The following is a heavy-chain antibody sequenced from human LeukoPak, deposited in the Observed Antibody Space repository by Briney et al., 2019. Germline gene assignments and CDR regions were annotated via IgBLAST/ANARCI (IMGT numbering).Heavy chain of an antibody. CDR2: ISSSSSYI. D-gene: IGHD4-17*01. V-gene: IGHV3-21*01. CDR3: ARDDDYGDCFDY. Sequence: PGGSLRLSCAASGFTFSSYSMNWVRQAPGKGLEWVSSISSSSSYIYYADSVKGRFTISRDNAKSSLYLQMNSLRAEDTAVYYCARDDDYGDCFDYWGQGTLVTVSS. CDR1: GFTFSSYS. J-gene: IGHJ4*02.